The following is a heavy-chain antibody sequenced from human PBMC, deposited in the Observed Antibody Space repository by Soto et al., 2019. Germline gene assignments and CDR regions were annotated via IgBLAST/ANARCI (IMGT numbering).Heavy chain of an antibody. J-gene: IGHJ5*02. CDR3: AREGDYCSGGSCYRWFDP. Sequence: SETLSLTCTVSGGSISSGGYYWSWIRQHPGKGLEWIGYIYYSGSTYYNPSLKTRVTISLDTSKNQFSLKLSSVTAADTAVYYCAREGDYCSGGSCYRWFDPWGQGTLVTVSS. CDR1: GGSISSGGYY. V-gene: IGHV4-31*02. D-gene: IGHD2-15*01. CDR2: IYYSGST.